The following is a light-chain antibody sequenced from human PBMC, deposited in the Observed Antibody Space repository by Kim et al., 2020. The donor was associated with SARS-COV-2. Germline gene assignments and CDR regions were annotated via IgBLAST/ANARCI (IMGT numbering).Light chain of an antibody. J-gene: IGKJ2*01. CDR1: QSVSNY. Sequence: SVSPGESASLSWKASQSVSNYVAWYQMKPGQAPRVIIFGAYMRASGIPARFSGSGSGTDFTLSISSLQSEDSAFYYWQHYNDWPGTFGQGTKLEI. CDR2: GAY. V-gene: IGKV3-15*01. CDR3: QHYNDWPGT.